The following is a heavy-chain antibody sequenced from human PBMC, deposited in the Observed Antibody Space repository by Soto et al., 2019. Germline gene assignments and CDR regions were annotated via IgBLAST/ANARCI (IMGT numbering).Heavy chain of an antibody. D-gene: IGHD3-10*01. CDR2: IKFDGTST. CDR3: ARDEGNAMVRGCDN. CDR1: GFTFSNYW. Sequence: EAQLVQSGGGLVQPGGSMRLSCAASGFTFSNYWMHWVRQAPGKGLVWVSSIKFDGTSTYYADSVRGRFTLSRDNAKNTLYLQMNSLSAEDTAVYYCARDEGNAMVRGCDNWGQGTLVTVSS. J-gene: IGHJ4*02. V-gene: IGHV3-74*01.